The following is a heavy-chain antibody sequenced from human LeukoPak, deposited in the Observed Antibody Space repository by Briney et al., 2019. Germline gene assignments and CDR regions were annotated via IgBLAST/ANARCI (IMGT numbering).Heavy chain of an antibody. V-gene: IGHV1-69*04. CDR1: GGTFSSYA. D-gene: IGHD2-8*01. CDR2: IIPILGIA. J-gene: IGHJ5*02. Sequence: SVKVSCKASGGTFSSYAINWVRQAPGHGLEWMGRIIPILGIANYAQKFQGRVTITADKSTSTAYMELRSLRSEDTAVYYCARGLYGITGNWFDPWGQGTLVTVSS. CDR3: ARGLYGITGNWFDP.